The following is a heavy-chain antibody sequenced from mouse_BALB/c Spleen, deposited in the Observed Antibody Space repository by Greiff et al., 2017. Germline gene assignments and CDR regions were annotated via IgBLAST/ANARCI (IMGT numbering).Heavy chain of an antibody. D-gene: IGHD2-14*01. Sequence: EVKLMESGAELVRSGASVKLSCTASGFNIKDYYMHWVKQRPEQGLEWIGWIDPENGDTEYAPKFQGKATMTADTSSNTAYLQLSSLTSEDTAVYYCNARYRYDGDYWGQGTTLTVSS. CDR2: IDPENGDT. CDR3: NARYRYDGDY. CDR1: GFNIKDYY. J-gene: IGHJ2*01. V-gene: IGHV14-4*02.